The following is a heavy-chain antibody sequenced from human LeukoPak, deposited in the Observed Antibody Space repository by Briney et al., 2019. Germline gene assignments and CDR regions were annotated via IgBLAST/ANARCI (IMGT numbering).Heavy chain of an antibody. CDR2: ISDSGGKT. Sequence: GGSLRLSCAASGFTFSTFSNYGMSWVRQAPGKGLEWVSAISDSGGKTYYADSMKGRFTISRDNSKNTLYLQMNSLSAEDTAVYYCAKHGSGRYFDYWGQGTLVTVSS. CDR1: GFTFSTFSNYG. CDR3: AKHGSGRYFDY. J-gene: IGHJ4*02. V-gene: IGHV3-23*01. D-gene: IGHD6-19*01.